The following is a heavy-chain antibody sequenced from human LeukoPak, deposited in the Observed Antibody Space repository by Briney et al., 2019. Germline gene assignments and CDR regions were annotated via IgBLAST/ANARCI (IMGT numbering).Heavy chain of an antibody. CDR3: SNLYSSNY. Sequence: GGSLRLSCAASGFTFSTHAMTWVRQAPGKGLEWVSSIDSSGGYTFYADSVRGRFTISRDNSKNTLYLQMNSLRAEDTAVYYCSNLYSSNYWGQGTLVTVSS. D-gene: IGHD6-13*01. V-gene: IGHV3-23*01. CDR2: IDSSGGYT. CDR1: GFTFSTHA. J-gene: IGHJ4*02.